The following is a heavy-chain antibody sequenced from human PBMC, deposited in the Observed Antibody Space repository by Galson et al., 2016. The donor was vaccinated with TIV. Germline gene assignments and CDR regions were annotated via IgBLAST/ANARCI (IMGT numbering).Heavy chain of an antibody. J-gene: IGHJ4*02. CDR2: MSPSNGNT. CDR1: GYTFTSFD. Sequence: SVKVSCKASGYTFTSFDISWIRQAPGQGLEWMGWMSPSNGNTGYAQKFRGRITMTRHPSTTTVYMELSGLTSEDTAVYYCAGGHYYDSSGYSFDFWGQGTLVTVSS. CDR3: AGGHYYDSSGYSFDF. D-gene: IGHD3-22*01. V-gene: IGHV1-8*02.